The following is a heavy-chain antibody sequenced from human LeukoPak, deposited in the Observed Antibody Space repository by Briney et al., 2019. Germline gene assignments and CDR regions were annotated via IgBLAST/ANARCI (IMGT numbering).Heavy chain of an antibody. CDR3: TRDSTTFRFGY. CDR2: VYSDDIR. Sequence: PGGSLRLSCAASGFTFSAYAMHWVRQAPGKGLEWVSIVYSDDIRYYVDSVKGRFSISRDTSRNTLYLQMNSLRAEDTAVYYCTRDSTTFRFGYWGQGTLVTVSS. V-gene: IGHV3-53*01. D-gene: IGHD4-11*01. CDR1: GFTFSAYA. J-gene: IGHJ4*02.